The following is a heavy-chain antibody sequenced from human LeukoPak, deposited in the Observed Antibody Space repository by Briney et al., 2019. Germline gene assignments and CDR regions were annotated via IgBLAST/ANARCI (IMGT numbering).Heavy chain of an antibody. CDR3: ASTAVGATGGAFDI. V-gene: IGHV3-23*01. CDR2: ISCSDGST. CDR1: GFSCSSYA. J-gene: IGHJ3*02. D-gene: IGHD1-26*01. Sequence: GSLRLSCAAAGFSCSSYAMSWVRQHPGEGLEWVSAISCSDGSTYYAHAVKARFTTSRDNAKKTLYLQMYSLRAEDTAVYYCASTAVGATGGAFDIWGQGTMVTVSS.